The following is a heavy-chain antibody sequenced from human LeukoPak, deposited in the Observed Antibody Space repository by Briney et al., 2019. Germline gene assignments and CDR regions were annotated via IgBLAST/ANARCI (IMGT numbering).Heavy chain of an antibody. Sequence: SSETLSLTCAVYGGSFSGYYWSWICQPPGKGLEWIGEINHSGSTNYNPSLKSRVTISVDTSKNQFSLKLSSVTAADTAVYYCARGRRYCSSTSCYSYYYGMDVWGQGTTVTVSS. CDR3: ARGRRYCSSTSCYSYYYGMDV. V-gene: IGHV4-34*01. CDR2: INHSGST. CDR1: GGSFSGYY. J-gene: IGHJ6*02. D-gene: IGHD2-2*02.